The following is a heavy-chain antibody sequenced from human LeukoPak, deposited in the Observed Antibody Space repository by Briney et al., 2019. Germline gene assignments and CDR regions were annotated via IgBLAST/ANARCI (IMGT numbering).Heavy chain of an antibody. J-gene: IGHJ4*02. CDR2: IYYSGST. CDR3: ARSVGYDFWSGEGGFDY. D-gene: IGHD3-3*01. Sequence: PSETLSLTCTVSGGSISSSSYYWGLIRQPPGKGLEWIGSIYYSGSTYYNPSLKSRVTISVDTSKNQFSLKLSSVTAADTAVYYCARSVGYDFWSGEGGFDYWGQGTLVTVSS. CDR1: GGSISSSSYY. V-gene: IGHV4-39*01.